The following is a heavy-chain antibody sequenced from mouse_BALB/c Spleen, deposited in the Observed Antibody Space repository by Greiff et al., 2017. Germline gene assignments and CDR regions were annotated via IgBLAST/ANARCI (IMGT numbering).Heavy chain of an antibody. J-gene: IGHJ4*01. CDR1: GYSFTSYW. CDR3: TRKEGQGYAMDY. D-gene: IGHD3-3*01. Sequence: EVQLQQSGTVLARPGASVKMSCKASGYSFTSYWMHWVKQRPGQGLEWIGAIYPGNSDTSYNQKFKGKAKLTAVTSASTAYMELSSLTNEDSAVYYCTRKEGQGYAMDYWGQGTSVTVSS. V-gene: IGHV1-5*01. CDR2: IYPGNSDT.